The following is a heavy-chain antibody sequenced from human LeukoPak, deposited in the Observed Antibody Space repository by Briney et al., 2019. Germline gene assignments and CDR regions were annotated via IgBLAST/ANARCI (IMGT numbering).Heavy chain of an antibody. CDR3: ARLYRTGYYYYGMDV. V-gene: IGHV3-11*01. J-gene: IGHJ6*02. D-gene: IGHD3-10*01. CDR1: GFTFSDYY. Sequence: GGSLRLSCAASGFTFSDYYMSWIRQAPGKGLEWVSYISSSGSTIYYADSVKGRFTISRDNAKNSLYLQMNSLRAEDTAVYYCARLYRTGYYYYGMDVWGQGTTVTVSS. CDR2: ISSSGSTI.